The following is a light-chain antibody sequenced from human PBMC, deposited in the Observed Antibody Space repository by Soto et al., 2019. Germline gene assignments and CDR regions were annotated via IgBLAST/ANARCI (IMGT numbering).Light chain of an antibody. J-gene: IGKJ1*01. CDR2: DAS. Sequence: DIQLNQSPSSLSASVGDKVTITCRASQSIRSYLNWVQQKPGKAPKLXXYDASSLQNGVPSRFSGSGSGTDLSLTISSLQPEDFATYDCQQSYSTPPWTFGQGTKVDIK. V-gene: IGKV1-39*01. CDR3: QQSYSTPPWT. CDR1: QSIRSY.